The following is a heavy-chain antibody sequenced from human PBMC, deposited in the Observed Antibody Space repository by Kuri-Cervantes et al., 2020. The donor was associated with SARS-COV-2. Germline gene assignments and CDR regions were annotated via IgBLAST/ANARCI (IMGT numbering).Heavy chain of an antibody. CDR3: ASMPGATYYYYYMDV. V-gene: IGHV1-69*06. CDR2: IIPIFGTA. D-gene: IGHD1-26*01. J-gene: IGHJ6*03. CDR1: GGTFSSYT. Sequence: PSVKVSCKASGGTFSSYTISWVRQAPGQGLEWMGGIIPIFGTANYAQKFQGRVTITADKSTSTAYMEPSSLRSEDTAVYYCASMPGATYYYYYMDVWGKGTTVTVSS.